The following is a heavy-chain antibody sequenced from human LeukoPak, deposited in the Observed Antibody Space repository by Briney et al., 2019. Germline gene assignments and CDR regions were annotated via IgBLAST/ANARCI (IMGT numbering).Heavy chain of an antibody. V-gene: IGHV3-21*01. CDR1: GFTFSSYS. CDR3: ARAEIVVVVAATPIDYYYGMDI. D-gene: IGHD2-15*01. J-gene: IGHJ6*02. Sequence: GESLKISCASSGFTFSSYSMNWVRQAPGKGLEWVSSISSSSSYIYYADSVKGRFTISRDNAKNSLYLQMNSLRAEDTAVYYCARAEIVVVVAATPIDYYYGMDIWGQGTTVTVSS. CDR2: ISSSSSYI.